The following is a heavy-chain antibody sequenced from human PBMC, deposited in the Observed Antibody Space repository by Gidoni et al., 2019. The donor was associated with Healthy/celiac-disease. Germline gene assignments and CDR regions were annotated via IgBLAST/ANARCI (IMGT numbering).Heavy chain of an antibody. J-gene: IGHJ4*02. Sequence: QVQLQESGPGLVKPSQTLSLTCTVSGGSISSGDYYWSWIRQPPGKGLEWIGYIYYSGSTYYNPSLKSRVTISVDTSKNQFSLKLSSVTAADTAVYYCASSTYTIFGVVNAFDYWGQGTLVTVSS. CDR3: ASSTYTIFGVVNAFDY. CDR2: IYYSGST. D-gene: IGHD3-3*01. CDR1: GGSISSGDYY. V-gene: IGHV4-30-4*01.